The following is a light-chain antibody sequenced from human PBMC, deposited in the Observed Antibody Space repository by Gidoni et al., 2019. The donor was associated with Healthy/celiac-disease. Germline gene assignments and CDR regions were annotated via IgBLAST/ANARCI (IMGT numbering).Light chain of an antibody. V-gene: IGLV3-1*01. Sequence: SYELTQPPSVSVSPGQTASITCSGDKLGDKYACWYQQKPGQSPVVVIYQDSKRPSGIPERFSGSNSGNTATLTISGTQAMDEADYYCQAWDSSIVVFGGGTKLTV. CDR3: QAWDSSIVV. J-gene: IGLJ2*01. CDR1: KLGDKY. CDR2: QDS.